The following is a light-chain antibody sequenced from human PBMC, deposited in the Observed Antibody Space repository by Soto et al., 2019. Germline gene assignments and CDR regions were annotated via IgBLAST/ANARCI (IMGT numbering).Light chain of an antibody. CDR1: QDINRW. V-gene: IGKV1-5*03. CDR3: QQFDSYS. CDR2: NAS. J-gene: IGKJ4*01. Sequence: DIQMTQSPSTLSSSVGDRVTITCRASQDINRWLAWYQQKPGKAPKLLIYNASSLQSGVPSRFSGSGYGTEFTLTISSLQPDDFETYYCQQFDSYSFGGGTKVETK.